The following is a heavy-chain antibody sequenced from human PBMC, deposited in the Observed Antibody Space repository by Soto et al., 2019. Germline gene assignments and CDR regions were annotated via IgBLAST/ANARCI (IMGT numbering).Heavy chain of an antibody. Sequence: TVRLSCTCSLCRGSISSSSYYWGWSRQTPGKGLEWLGSSYYSGITYYNPSLKSRVTISVYTAKNQFSMQLSSVTAADTAGYHCARNRATSNYFTYYDYGRDVWGQGTTGT. D-gene: IGHD4-4*01. CDR2: SYYSGIT. CDR1: RGSISSSSYY. J-gene: IGHJ6*02. CDR3: ARNRATSNYFTYYDYGRDV. V-gene: IGHV4-39*01.